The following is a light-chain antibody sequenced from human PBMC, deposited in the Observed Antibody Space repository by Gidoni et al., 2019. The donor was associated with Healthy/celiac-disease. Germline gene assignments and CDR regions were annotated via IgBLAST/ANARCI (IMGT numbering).Light chain of an antibody. CDR2: EVS. J-gene: IGLJ1*01. Sequence: QPALTQPPSASGSPGPSVTISCTGTSSDVGGYNYVPWYQQHPGKAPKLMIYEVSRRPSGVPDRFSGSKSGNTASLTVSGLQAEDEADYYCSSYAGSNNFGVFGTGTKVTVL. V-gene: IGLV2-8*01. CDR1: SSDVGGYNY. CDR3: SSYAGSNNFGV.